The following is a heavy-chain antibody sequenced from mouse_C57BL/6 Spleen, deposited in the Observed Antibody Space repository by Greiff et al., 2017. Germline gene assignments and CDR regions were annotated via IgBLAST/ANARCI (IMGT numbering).Heavy chain of an antibody. J-gene: IGHJ1*03. CDR2: ISDGGSYT. CDR3: ARDYYGSSYGYFDV. V-gene: IGHV5-4*03. D-gene: IGHD1-1*01. Sequence: DVMLVESGGGLVKPGGSLKLSCAASGFTFSSSAMSWVRQTPEKRLEWVATISDGGSYTYYPDNVKGRFTISRDNAKNNLYLQMSHLKSEDTAMYYCARDYYGSSYGYFDVWGKGTTVTVSS. CDR1: GFTFSSSA.